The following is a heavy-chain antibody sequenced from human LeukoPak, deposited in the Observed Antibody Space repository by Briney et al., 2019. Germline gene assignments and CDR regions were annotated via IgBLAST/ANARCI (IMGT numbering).Heavy chain of an antibody. CDR3: AKTALYCGGDCYYWLGYYFDY. Sequence: PGGSLRLSCAASGFTFSSYAMSWVRQAPGKGLEWVSAISGSGGSTYYADSVKGRFTISRDNSKNTLYLQVNSLRAEDTAVYYCAKTALYCGGDCYYWLGYYFDYWGQGTLVTVSS. V-gene: IGHV3-23*01. CDR2: ISGSGGST. CDR1: GFTFSSYA. D-gene: IGHD2-21*02. J-gene: IGHJ4*02.